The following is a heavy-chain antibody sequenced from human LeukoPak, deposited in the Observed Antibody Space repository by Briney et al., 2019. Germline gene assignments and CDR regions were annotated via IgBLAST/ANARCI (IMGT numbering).Heavy chain of an antibody. Sequence: PSETLSHTCTVSGGSISTYYWSWIRQPAGKGLEWIGRIYTSGSTNYNPSLKSRVTMSVDTSKNQFSLKLNSVAAADTAVYYCARWGAGAMVRGAHDHKVYGMDVWGQGTTVTVSS. CDR3: ARWGAGAMVRGAHDHKVYGMDV. D-gene: IGHD3-10*01. J-gene: IGHJ6*02. CDR2: IYTSGST. CDR1: GGSISTYY. V-gene: IGHV4-4*07.